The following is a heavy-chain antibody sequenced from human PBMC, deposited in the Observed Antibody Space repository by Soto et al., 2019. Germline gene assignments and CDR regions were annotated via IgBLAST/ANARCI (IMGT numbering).Heavy chain of an antibody. D-gene: IGHD6-6*01. V-gene: IGHV3-21*01. CDR1: GFTFSSYS. CDR2: ISSSSSYI. J-gene: IGHJ4*02. Sequence: EVQLVESGGGLVKPGGSLRLSCAASGFTFSSYSMNWVRQAPGKGLEWVSSISSSSSYIYYADSVKGRFTISRDNAKNSLYLQMNSLRAEDTAVYYCARAREQGIAARPDVFDYWGQGTLVTVSS. CDR3: ARAREQGIAARPDVFDY.